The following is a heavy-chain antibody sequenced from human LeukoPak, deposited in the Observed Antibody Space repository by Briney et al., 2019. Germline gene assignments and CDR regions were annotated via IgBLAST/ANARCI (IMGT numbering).Heavy chain of an antibody. CDR2: LYPDYSDT. CDR3: VRQRGASGTINHFDP. Sequence: GGSLKISCKTSGYRFTTYWIGWVRQMPGTGLEWVGALYPDYSDTRYSPSFQGQVVISADRSIRTAYLQWNTLKTSDTAMYYCVRQRGASGTINHFDPWGQGTRVTVSS. J-gene: IGHJ5*02. CDR1: GYRFTTYW. D-gene: IGHD3-10*01. V-gene: IGHV5-51*01.